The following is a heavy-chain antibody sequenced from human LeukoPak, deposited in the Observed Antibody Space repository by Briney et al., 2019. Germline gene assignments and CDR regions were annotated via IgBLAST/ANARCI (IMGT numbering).Heavy chain of an antibody. D-gene: IGHD3-22*01. CDR2: INHSGST. Sequence: PSQTLSLTCTVSGGSISSGASDWGWIRQHPKRGLEWVGYINHSGSTYYNPSLGSRITMSVDTSKNQFSLSLTSVTAADTAVYFCARDSGFWLYWGQGTLVTVST. J-gene: IGHJ4*02. CDR3: ARDSGFWLY. V-gene: IGHV4-31*03. CDR1: GGSISSGASD.